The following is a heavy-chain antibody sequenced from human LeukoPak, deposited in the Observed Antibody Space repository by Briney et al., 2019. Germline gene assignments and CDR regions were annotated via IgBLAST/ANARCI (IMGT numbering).Heavy chain of an antibody. CDR3: ARDGYDSSGYYPRFDY. Sequence: SVKVSCKASGGTFSSYAISWVRQAPGQGLEWMGGIIPIFGTANYAQKFQGRVTITTDESTSTAYMELSSLRPEATAVYYCARDGYDSSGYYPRFDYWGQGTLVTVSS. CDR2: IIPIFGTA. J-gene: IGHJ4*02. D-gene: IGHD3-22*01. CDR1: GGTFSSYA. V-gene: IGHV1-69*05.